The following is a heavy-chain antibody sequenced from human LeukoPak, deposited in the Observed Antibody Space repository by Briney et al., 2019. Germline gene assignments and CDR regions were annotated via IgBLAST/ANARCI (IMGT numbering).Heavy chain of an antibody. CDR2: IFYSGST. V-gene: IGHV4-59*01. CDR1: GGSNSSYY. Sequence: SETLSLTCTVSGGSNSSYYWSWIRQPPGKGLEWIGYIFYSGSTNYNPFLKSRVTISVDTSKNQFSLKLSSVTAADTAVYYCARYSGWYRGADYWGQGTLVIVSS. CDR3: ARYSGWYRGADY. D-gene: IGHD6-19*01. J-gene: IGHJ4*02.